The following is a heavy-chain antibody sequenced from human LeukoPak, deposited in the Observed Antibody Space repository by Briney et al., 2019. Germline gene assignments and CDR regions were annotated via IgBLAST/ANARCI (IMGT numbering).Heavy chain of an antibody. V-gene: IGHV3-74*01. CDR1: GFTFSSYW. Sequence: GGSLRLSCAASGFTFSSYWMLWVRQAPGKGLLWVSRVKGDGSGITYADSVKGRFTISRDNAKNTLYLQMNSLRVEDTAVYYCARDYWGSGDYWGQGTLVTVSS. CDR2: VKGDGSGI. J-gene: IGHJ4*02. D-gene: IGHD7-27*01. CDR3: ARDYWGSGDY.